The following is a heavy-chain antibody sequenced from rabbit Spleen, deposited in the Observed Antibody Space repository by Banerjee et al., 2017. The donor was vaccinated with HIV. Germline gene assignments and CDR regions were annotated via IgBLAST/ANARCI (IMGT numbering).Heavy chain of an antibody. CDR2: INAVTGKA. CDR1: RFTFSGYW. Sequence: QEQLVESGGGLVKPGASLTLTCTASRFTFSGYWICWVRQAPGKGLEWIACINAVTGKAVYASWAKGRFTISKTSSTTVTLQMTSLTVADTATYFCARDTGSSFSTYGMDLWGQGTLVTVS. D-gene: IGHD8-1*01. V-gene: IGHV1S45*01. J-gene: IGHJ6*01. CDR3: ARDTGSSFSTYGMDL.